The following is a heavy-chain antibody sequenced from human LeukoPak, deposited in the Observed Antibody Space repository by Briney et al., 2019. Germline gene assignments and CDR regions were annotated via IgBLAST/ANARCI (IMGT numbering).Heavy chain of an antibody. CDR2: IYYSGST. CDR1: GGSVSSGSYY. CDR3: ARGGGRWLQLPDY. V-gene: IGHV4-61*01. Sequence: SETLSLTCTVSGGSVSSGSYYWSWIRQPPGKGLEWIGYIYYSGSTNYNPSLKSRVTISVDTSKNQFSLKLSSVTAADTAVYYCARGGGRWLQLPDYWGQGTLVTVSS. D-gene: IGHD5-24*01. J-gene: IGHJ4*02.